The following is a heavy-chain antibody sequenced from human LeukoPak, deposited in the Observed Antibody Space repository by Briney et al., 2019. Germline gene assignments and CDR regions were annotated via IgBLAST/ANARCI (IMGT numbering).Heavy chain of an antibody. CDR2: INPSGGST. J-gene: IGHJ4*02. CDR3: ARDERYDSSGYPFDY. CDR1: GYTFTNYY. D-gene: IGHD3-22*01. V-gene: IGHV1-46*01. Sequence: ASVKVSCKASGYTFTNYYIHWVRQAPGQGLECMGIINPSGGSTSYAQKFQDRVTMTRDTSIGTAYMELSRLRSDDTAVYYCARDERYDSSGYPFDYWGQGTLVTVSS.